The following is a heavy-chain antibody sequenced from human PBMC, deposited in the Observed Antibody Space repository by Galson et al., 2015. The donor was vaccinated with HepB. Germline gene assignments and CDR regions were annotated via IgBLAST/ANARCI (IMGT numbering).Heavy chain of an antibody. V-gene: IGHV6-1*01. CDR3: ARTPVVAAAGNGWFDP. D-gene: IGHD6-13*01. CDR1: GDSVSSNSAA. CDR2: TYYRSKWYN. J-gene: IGHJ5*02. Sequence: CAISGDSVSSNSAAWNWIRQSPSRGLEWLGRTYYRSKWYNDYAVSVKSRITINPDTSKNQFSLQLNSVTPEDMAVYYCARTPVVAAAGNGWFDPWGQGTLVTVSS.